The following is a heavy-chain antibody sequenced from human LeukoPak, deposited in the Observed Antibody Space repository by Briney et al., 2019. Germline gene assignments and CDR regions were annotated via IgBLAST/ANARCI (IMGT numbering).Heavy chain of an antibody. CDR3: ARVTSLAYYYDSSGYYSQ. CDR2: IKQDGSEK. J-gene: IGHJ4*02. Sequence: HTGGSLRLSCAASGFTFSSYWMSWVRQAPGKGLEWVANIKQDGSEKYYVDPVKGRFTISRDNAKNSLYLQMNSLRAEDTAVYYCARVTSLAYYYDSSGYYSQWGQGTLVTVSS. CDR1: GFTFSSYW. V-gene: IGHV3-7*01. D-gene: IGHD3-22*01.